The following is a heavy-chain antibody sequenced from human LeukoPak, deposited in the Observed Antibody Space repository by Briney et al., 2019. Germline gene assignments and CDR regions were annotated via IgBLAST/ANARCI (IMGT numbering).Heavy chain of an antibody. CDR2: IKSKTDGGTT. CDR1: GVTSSNAW. CDR3: TALGAASEY. Sequence: PGGSLRLSCVGSGVTSSNAWMSWIRQAPGKGLQWVGHIKSKTDGGTTAYAAPVKGRFTISRDDSKNMLYLQMNSLKSEDAALYYCTALGAASEYWGQGALVTVSS. D-gene: IGHD2-15*01. V-gene: IGHV3-15*01. J-gene: IGHJ4*02.